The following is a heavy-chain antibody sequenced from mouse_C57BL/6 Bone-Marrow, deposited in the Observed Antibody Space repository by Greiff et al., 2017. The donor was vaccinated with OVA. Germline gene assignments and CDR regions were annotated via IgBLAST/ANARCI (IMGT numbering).Heavy chain of an antibody. CDR3: TTALVDY. V-gene: IGHV14-4*01. J-gene: IGHJ4*01. Sequence: VQLKESGAELVRPGASVKLSCTASGFNIKDDYMHWVKQRPEQGLEWIGWIDPENGDTEYASKFQGKATITADTSSNTAYLQLSSLTSEDTAVYYSTTALVDYWGQGTSVTVSS. CDR1: GFNIKDDY. D-gene: IGHD2-10*02. CDR2: IDPENGDT.